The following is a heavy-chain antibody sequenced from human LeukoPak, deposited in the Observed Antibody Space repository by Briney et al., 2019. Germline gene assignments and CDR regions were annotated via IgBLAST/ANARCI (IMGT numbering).Heavy chain of an antibody. CDR1: GFTLTNDW. V-gene: IGHV3-15*01. J-gene: IGHJ3*02. CDR3: TTEYRHSSGWYGAFDI. CDR2: IKEKTDGGAT. D-gene: IGHD6-19*01. Sequence: PGGALRHSCAASGFTLTNDWMSWVRQAPAKGLEWVGRIKEKTDGGATDYAAPVKGRFTILRDDSENTLYLQMNSLETEDTAVYYCTTEYRHSSGWYGAFDIWGQGTMVIVSS.